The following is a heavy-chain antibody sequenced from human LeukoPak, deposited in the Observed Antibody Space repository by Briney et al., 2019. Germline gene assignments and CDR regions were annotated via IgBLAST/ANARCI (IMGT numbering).Heavy chain of an antibody. J-gene: IGHJ6*03. CDR3: AKIQRDYDFYYMDV. CDR2: ISSSSSTI. CDR1: GFTFSSYA. Sequence: GGSLRLSCAASGFTFSSYAMSWVRQAPGKGREWVSYISSSSSTIYYADSVRGRFTISRDNAKNSLYLQMNSLRAEDTAVYYCAKIQRDYDFYYMDVWGKGTTVTVSS. D-gene: IGHD3-3*01. V-gene: IGHV3-48*01.